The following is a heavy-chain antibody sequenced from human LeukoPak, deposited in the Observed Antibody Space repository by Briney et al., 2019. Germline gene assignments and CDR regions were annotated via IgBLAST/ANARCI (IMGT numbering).Heavy chain of an antibody. D-gene: IGHD3-10*01. J-gene: IGHJ4*02. CDR3: AREGSLGSVYY. CDR2: ISSSSSYI. CDR1: GFTFSSYS. Sequence: GGSLRLSCVASGFTFSSYSMNWVRQAPGKGLEWVSSISSSSSYIYYADSVKGRFTISRDNAKNSLYLQMNSLRAEDTAVYYCAREGSLGSVYYWGQGTLVTVSS. V-gene: IGHV3-21*01.